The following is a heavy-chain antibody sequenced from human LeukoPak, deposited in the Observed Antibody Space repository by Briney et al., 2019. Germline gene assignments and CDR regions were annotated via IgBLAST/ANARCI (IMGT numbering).Heavy chain of an antibody. V-gene: IGHV3-74*01. J-gene: IGHJ4*02. Sequence: GGSLRLSCAASAFTFNTYWMHWVRQVPGRGLEWVSRINGDESSTNYADSVKGRFTISRDNAKNSLYLQMNSLRAEDTAIYFCAREDDWNYEDYWGQGTLVTVSS. D-gene: IGHD1-7*01. CDR1: AFTFNTYW. CDR3: AREDDWNYEDY. CDR2: INGDESST.